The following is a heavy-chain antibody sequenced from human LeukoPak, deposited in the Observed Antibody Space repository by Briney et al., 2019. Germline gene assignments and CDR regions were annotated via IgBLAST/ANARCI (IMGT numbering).Heavy chain of an antibody. CDR1: GGTFSSYA. Sequence: SVKVSCKASGGTFSSYAISWVRQAPGQGLEWMGRIIPILGIANYAQKFQGRVTITADKSTSTAYMELSSLRSEDTAVYYCARDDSSGYFLDYWGQRTLVTVSS. D-gene: IGHD3-22*01. J-gene: IGHJ4*02. CDR2: IIPILGIA. V-gene: IGHV1-69*04. CDR3: ARDDSSGYFLDY.